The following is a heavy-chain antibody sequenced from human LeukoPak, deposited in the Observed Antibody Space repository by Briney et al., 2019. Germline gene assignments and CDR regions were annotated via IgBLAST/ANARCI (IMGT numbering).Heavy chain of an antibody. CDR1: GFTVRDDY. CDR3: ATQPVRNGFDH. CDR2: IYSDGST. J-gene: IGHJ4*02. V-gene: IGHV3-53*01. D-gene: IGHD6-6*01. Sequence: PGGSLRPSCAASGFTVRDDYLSWVRQAPGKGLEWVSVIYSDGSTYYADSVKGRFTISRDNSKNTVSLQMNNLRAEDTAVYYCATQPVRNGFDHWGQGTLVTVSS.